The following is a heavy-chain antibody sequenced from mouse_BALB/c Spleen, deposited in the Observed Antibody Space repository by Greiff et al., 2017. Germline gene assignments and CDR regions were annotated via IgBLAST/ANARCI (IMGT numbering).Heavy chain of an antibody. CDR1: GFNIKDYY. J-gene: IGHJ1*01. Sequence: EVQVVESGAELVRSGASVKLSCTASGFNIKDYYMHWVKQRPEQGLEWIGWIDPENGDTEYAPKFQGKATMTADTSSNTAYLQLSSLTSEDTAVYYCNAYGNTGYFDVWGAGTTVTVSS. D-gene: IGHD2-1*01. CDR3: NAYGNTGYFDV. V-gene: IGHV14-4*02. CDR2: IDPENGDT.